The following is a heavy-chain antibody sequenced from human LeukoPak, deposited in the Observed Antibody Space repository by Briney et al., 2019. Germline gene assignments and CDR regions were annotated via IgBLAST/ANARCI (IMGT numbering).Heavy chain of an antibody. CDR2: ISYDGSNK. CDR3: ARDIGEAGVESLDY. V-gene: IGHV3-30-3*01. J-gene: IGHJ4*02. CDR1: GFTFSSYA. Sequence: QPGRSLRLSCAASGFTFSSYAMHWVRQAPGKGLEWVAVISYDGSNKYYADSVKGRFTISRDNSKDTLYLQMNSLRAEDTAVYYCARDIGEAGVESLDYWGQGTLVTVSS. D-gene: IGHD6-19*01.